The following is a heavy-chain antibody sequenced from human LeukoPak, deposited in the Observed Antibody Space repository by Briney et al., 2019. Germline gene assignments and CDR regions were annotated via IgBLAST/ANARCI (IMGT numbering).Heavy chain of an antibody. CDR2: INRDGGGT. D-gene: IGHD3-22*01. CDR1: RFTFSDYW. J-gene: IGHJ4*02. CDR3: AKEKKYYYDSTGYPGYDY. V-gene: IGHV3-74*01. Sequence: GGSLRLSCAASRFTFSDYWMHWVRQAPGKGLVWVSRINRDGGGTTYADSVKGRLTISRDNSKNTLYLQMSSLRAEDTAVYYCAKEKKYYYDSTGYPGYDYWGQGTLVTVSS.